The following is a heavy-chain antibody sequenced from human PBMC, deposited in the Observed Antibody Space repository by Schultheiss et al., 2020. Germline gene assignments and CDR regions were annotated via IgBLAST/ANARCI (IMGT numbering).Heavy chain of an antibody. CDR3: ARGAYYYDSSGYYIFDY. V-gene: IGHV4-61*01. Sequence: SENLSLTCTVSGGSVSSGSYYWSWIRQPPGKGLEWIGYIYYSGSTNYNPSLKSRVTISVDTSKNQFSLKLSSVTAADTAVYYCARGAYYYDSSGYYIFDYWGQGTLVTVSS. CDR1: GGSVSSGSYY. J-gene: IGHJ4*02. CDR2: IYYSGST. D-gene: IGHD3-22*01.